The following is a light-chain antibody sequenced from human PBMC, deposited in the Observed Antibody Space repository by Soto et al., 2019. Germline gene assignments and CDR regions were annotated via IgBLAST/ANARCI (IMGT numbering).Light chain of an antibody. CDR2: DVG. J-gene: IGLJ2*01. CDR3: CSYAGSYTLV. Sequence: QSALTQPRSVCGSPGQSVTISCTGTSSDIGGYNFVSWYQQHPGKAPKVMIYDVGKRPSGVPDRFSGSKSCNTASLTISRLQADDEGEYYCCSYAGSYTLVFGGGTKVTVL. CDR1: SSDIGGYNF. V-gene: IGLV2-11*01.